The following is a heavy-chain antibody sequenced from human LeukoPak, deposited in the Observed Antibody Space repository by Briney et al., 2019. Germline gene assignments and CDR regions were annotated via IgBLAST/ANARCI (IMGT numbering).Heavy chain of an antibody. J-gene: IGHJ4*02. CDR1: GCTFSSSI. CDR2: FSGASGNT. V-gene: IGHV3-23*01. CDR3: ARRAAGGLYYFDY. D-gene: IGHD6-13*01. Sequence: TGGSLRLSCAASGCTFSSSIMSWVRQAPGKGLEWISTFSGASGNTYYAASVSGRFTISRDNSKNTLFLQMSSLRAEDTAVYYCARRAAGGLYYFDYWGQGILVTVSS.